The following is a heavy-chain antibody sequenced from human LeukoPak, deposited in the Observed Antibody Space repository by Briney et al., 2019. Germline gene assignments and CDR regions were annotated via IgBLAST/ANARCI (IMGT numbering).Heavy chain of an antibody. CDR1: GYTFTGYY. V-gene: IGHV1-2*02. CDR2: INPNSAGT. D-gene: IGHD5-18*01. CDR3: AKSRGYSYATDFDY. Sequence: ASVKVSCKASGYTFTGYYMHWVRQAPGQGLEWMGWINPNSAGTSYAQKFQGRVTMTRDTSITTAYMELSRLRSDDTAVYYCAKSRGYSYATDFDYWGQGTLVTVSS. J-gene: IGHJ4*02.